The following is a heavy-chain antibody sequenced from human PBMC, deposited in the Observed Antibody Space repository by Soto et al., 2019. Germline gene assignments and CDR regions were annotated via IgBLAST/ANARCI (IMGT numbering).Heavy chain of an antibody. CDR1: GYTFTSYG. D-gene: IGHD3-9*01. V-gene: IGHV1-18*01. CDR2: ISAYNGNT. CDR3: ARSQSLLRYFDWLCNWFDP. Sequence: ASVKVSCKASGYTFTSYGISWVRQAPGQGLEWMGWISAYNGNTNYAQKLQGRVTMTTDTSTSTAYMELRSLRSDDTAVYYCARSQSLLRYFDWLCNWFDPWGQGTLVTVSS. J-gene: IGHJ5*02.